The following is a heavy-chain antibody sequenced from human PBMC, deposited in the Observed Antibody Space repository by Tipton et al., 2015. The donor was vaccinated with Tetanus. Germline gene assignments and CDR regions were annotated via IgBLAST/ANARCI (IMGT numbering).Heavy chain of an antibody. D-gene: IGHD3-3*01. V-gene: IGHV4-39*01. CDR1: GGSISSSRYY. CDR2: IYYDGSA. Sequence: LRLSCTVSGGSISSSRYYWGWIRQPPGKGLEWFGSIYYDGSAYYNPSLKSRVTISLDTSKNQFSLRLSSVTAADTAVYYCARAEAIFGVVIRFGWFDPWGQGTLVTVSS. J-gene: IGHJ5*02. CDR3: ARAEAIFGVVIRFGWFDP.